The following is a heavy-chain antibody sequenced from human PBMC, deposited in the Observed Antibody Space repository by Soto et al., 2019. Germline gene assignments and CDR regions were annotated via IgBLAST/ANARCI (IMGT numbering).Heavy chain of an antibody. CDR1: GGSISSSNW. D-gene: IGHD3-10*01. CDR3: AKNNLYGSFVWFVP. CDR2: IYYSGST. Sequence: SETLSLTCAVSGGSISSSNWWSLVRQPPGKGREGIGDIYYSGSTNYNPSLKSRVTISVDTSKNQFSLKLSSVTAADTAVYYCAKNNLYGSFVWFVPWGQGTLVTVSS. V-gene: IGHV4-4*02. J-gene: IGHJ5*02.